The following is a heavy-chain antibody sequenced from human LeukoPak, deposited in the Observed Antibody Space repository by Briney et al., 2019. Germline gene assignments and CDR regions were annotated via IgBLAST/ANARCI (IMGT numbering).Heavy chain of an antibody. CDR2: ISGSGGST. D-gene: IGHD2-15*01. Sequence: GGSLRLSCAASGFTFSNAWMSWVRQAPGKGLEWVSAISGSGGSTYYADSVKGRFTISRDNSKNTLYLQMNSLRAEDTAVYYCAKCVVVVAAGSADYWGQGTLVTVSS. CDR3: AKCVVVVAAGSADY. CDR1: GFTFSNAW. J-gene: IGHJ4*02. V-gene: IGHV3-23*01.